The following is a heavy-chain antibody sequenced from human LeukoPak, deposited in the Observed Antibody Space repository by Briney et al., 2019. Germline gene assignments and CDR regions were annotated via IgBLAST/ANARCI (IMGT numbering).Heavy chain of an antibody. D-gene: IGHD6-13*01. CDR3: ARWGIAAAGTSRTNLNWFDP. J-gene: IGHJ5*02. CDR1: GHTFTSYG. V-gene: IGHV1-18*04. CDR2: ISAYNGNT. Sequence: ASVKVSCKASGHTFTSYGISWVRQAPGQGLEWMGWISAYNGNTNYAQKLQGRVTMTTDTSTSTAYMELRSLRSDDTAVYYCARWGIAAAGTSRTNLNWFDPWGQGTLVTVSS.